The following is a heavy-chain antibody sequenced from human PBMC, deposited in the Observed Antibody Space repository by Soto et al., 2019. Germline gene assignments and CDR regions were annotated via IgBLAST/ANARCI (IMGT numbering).Heavy chain of an antibody. D-gene: IGHD1-7*01. CDR1: GFTFISYG. V-gene: IGHV3-23*01. J-gene: IGHJ4*02. CDR2: SSATGAGT. CDR3: AKDRRAGGNYGFYSDF. Sequence: AGGSLRLSCAASGFTFISYGITFFRHSPFKGLEWVSFSSATGAGTYYADSVKGRFTISRDNSKNTLYLQMTSLRADDTAVYYCAKDRRAGGNYGFYSDFWGQGTLVTVSS.